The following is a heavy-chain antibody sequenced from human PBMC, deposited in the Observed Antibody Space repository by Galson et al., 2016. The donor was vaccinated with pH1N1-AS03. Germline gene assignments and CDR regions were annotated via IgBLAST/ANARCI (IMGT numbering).Heavy chain of an antibody. D-gene: IGHD3-10*01. V-gene: IGHV3-9*01. CDR3: ARDRLWSGDNEPFDL. CDR2: ISWNSGKL. Sequence: SLRLSCAASGFTFNDYTMHWVRQIPGRGLEWVSHISWNSGKLGYAASVNGRFTISRDNAKNSVYLQMNRLRLEDTALYYCARDRLWSGDNEPFDLWGQGTVVTVS. CDR1: GFTFNDYT. J-gene: IGHJ3*01.